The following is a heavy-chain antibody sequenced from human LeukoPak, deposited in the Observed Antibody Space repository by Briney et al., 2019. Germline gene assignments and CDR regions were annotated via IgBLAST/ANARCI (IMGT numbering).Heavy chain of an antibody. CDR3: ARGWRGLDY. V-gene: IGHV4-34*01. D-gene: IGHD3-10*01. CDR2: INHSGST. Sequence: SETLSLTCAVYGGSFSGYYWSWIRQPPGKGLEWIGEINHSGSTNYNPSLKSRVTISVDTSKNQFSLKLGSVTAADTAVYYCARGWRGLDYWGQGTLVTVSS. CDR1: GGSFSGYY. J-gene: IGHJ4*02.